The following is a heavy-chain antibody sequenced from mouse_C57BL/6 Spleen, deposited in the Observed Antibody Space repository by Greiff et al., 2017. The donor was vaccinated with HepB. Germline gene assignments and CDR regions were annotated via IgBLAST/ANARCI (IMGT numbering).Heavy chain of an antibody. D-gene: IGHD1-1*01. CDR1: GFTFSSYA. V-gene: IGHV5-4*03. CDR2: ISDGGSYT. J-gene: IGHJ4*01. CDR3: ARGTTSSLYYAMDY. Sequence: EVMLVESGGGLVKPGGSLKLSCAASGFTFSSYAMSWVRQTPEKRLEWVATISDGGSYTYYPDNVKGRFTISRDNAKNNLYLQMSHLKSEDTAMYYCARGTTSSLYYAMDYWGQGTSVTVSS.